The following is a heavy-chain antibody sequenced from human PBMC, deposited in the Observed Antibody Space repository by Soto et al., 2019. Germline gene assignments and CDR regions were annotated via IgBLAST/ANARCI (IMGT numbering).Heavy chain of an antibody. CDR3: VRSVILSGGSYKGLIRLHYFDT. CDR1: GGSVNSVDYY. D-gene: IGHD3-9*01. V-gene: IGHV4-30-4*01. CDR2: IFFSGRT. Sequence: SETLSLTCTVSGGSVNSVDYYWSWIRQPPAEGLEWIGYIFFSGRTDYNPSLKNRVTLSLDESKNEFSLNMDSVTAADTAIYYCVRSVILSGGSYKGLIRLHYFDTWGPGTLVTVSS. J-gene: IGHJ4*02.